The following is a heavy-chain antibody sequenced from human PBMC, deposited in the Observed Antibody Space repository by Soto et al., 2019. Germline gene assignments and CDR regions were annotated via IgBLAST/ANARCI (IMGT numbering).Heavy chain of an antibody. CDR3: ARSRPSHCSRSSCYRGYYYYYGMDV. Sequence: PGESLKTSCKGPGYSFTSYCIGWVRQMPGKGLEGLGIIYRGESDTRYSTFCQGQVALAADKSIGTAYLQWSRLKASDTAMYYCARSRPSHCSRSSCYRGYYYYYGMDVWGQGTTVTVSS. CDR2: IYRGESDT. D-gene: IGHD2-2*01. J-gene: IGHJ6*02. CDR1: GYSFTSYC. V-gene: IGHV5-51*01.